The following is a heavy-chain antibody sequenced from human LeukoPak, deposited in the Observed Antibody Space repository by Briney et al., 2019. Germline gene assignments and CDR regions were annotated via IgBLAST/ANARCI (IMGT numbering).Heavy chain of an antibody. V-gene: IGHV4-59*08. CDR3: VRRVRYFGQNDY. CDR2: IYYTGST. J-gene: IGHJ4*02. CDR1: GASISDYY. Sequence: SETLSLTCTVSGASISDYYWSWIRQPPGKGLEWIGYIYYTGSTNYNPSLKSRVTMSVDTSKNQISLKLSSVTAADSAVYYCVRRVRYFGQNDYWGQGTLVTVSS. D-gene: IGHD3-9*01.